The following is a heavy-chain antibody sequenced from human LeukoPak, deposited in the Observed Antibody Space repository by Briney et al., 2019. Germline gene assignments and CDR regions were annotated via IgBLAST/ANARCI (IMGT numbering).Heavy chain of an antibody. D-gene: IGHD2-15*01. CDR1: GYTFTGYY. CDR3: ARDPDIVVVVAATYYYMDV. CDR2: INPNSGGT. V-gene: IGHV1-2*02. J-gene: IGHJ6*03. Sequence: GASVKVSCKASGYTFTGYYMHWVRQAPGQGLEWMGWINPNSGGTNYAQKFQGRVTMTRDTSISTAYMELSRLRSDDTAVYYCARDPDIVVVVAATYYYMDVWGKGTTVTVSS.